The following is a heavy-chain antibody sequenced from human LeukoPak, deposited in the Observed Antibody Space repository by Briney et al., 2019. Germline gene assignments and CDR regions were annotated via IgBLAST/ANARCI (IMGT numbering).Heavy chain of an antibody. Sequence: SETLSLTCTVSGGSISGSSYYWGRVRQPPGKGLEWIGNIYYSGSTYYNPSPRRRVTMSVDTTKNQLSLKLTSVTAADTAVYYCARRGTNWGRFDYWGQGSLVTVSS. CDR2: IYYSGST. CDR3: ARRGTNWGRFDY. V-gene: IGHV4-39*01. J-gene: IGHJ4*02. D-gene: IGHD7-27*01. CDR1: GGSISGSSYY.